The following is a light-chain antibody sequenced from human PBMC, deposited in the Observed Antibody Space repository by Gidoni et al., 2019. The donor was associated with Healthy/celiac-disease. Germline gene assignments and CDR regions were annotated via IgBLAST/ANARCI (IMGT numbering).Light chain of an antibody. CDR1: QSVLYSSNNKNY. CDR3: QQYYSTPRWT. CDR2: WAS. V-gene: IGKV4-1*01. J-gene: IGKJ1*01. Sequence: DIVMTQSPDSLAVSLGERATINCKSSQSVLYSSNNKNYLALYQQKPGQPPKLLIYWASTRESGVPDRFSGSGSGTDFTLTISSLQAEDVAVYYCQQYYSTPRWTFGQGTKVEIK.